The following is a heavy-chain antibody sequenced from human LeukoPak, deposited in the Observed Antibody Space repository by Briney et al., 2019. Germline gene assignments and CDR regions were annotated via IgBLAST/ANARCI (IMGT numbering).Heavy chain of an antibody. CDR1: GYTLTELS. CDR2: FDPEDGET. D-gene: IGHD4-17*01. Sequence: ASVKVSCKVSGYTLTELSMHWVRQAPGKGLEWMGGFDPEDGETIYAQKFQGRVTMTEDTSTDTAYMELSGLRSEDTAVYYCARGLETTVTTFAEYFQHWGQGTLVTVSS. CDR3: ARGLETTVTTFAEYFQH. V-gene: IGHV1-24*01. J-gene: IGHJ1*01.